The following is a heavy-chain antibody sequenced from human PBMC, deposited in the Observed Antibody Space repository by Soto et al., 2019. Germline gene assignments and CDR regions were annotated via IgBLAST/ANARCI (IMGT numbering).Heavy chain of an antibody. CDR2: IYYSGST. Sequence: QVQLQESGPGLVKPSGTLSLTCAVSGGSISSSNWWSWVRQPPGKGLEWIGEIYYSGSTNYNPSRKSRGTVSVDKSKNQFSLKLSSVTAADTAVYYCVMYYYDSSGYYYRIDYWGQGTLVTVSS. CDR1: GGSISSSNW. D-gene: IGHD3-22*01. V-gene: IGHV4-4*02. J-gene: IGHJ4*02. CDR3: VMYYYDSSGYYYRIDY.